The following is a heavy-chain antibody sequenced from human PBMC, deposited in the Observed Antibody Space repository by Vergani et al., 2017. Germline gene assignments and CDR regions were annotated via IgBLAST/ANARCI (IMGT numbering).Heavy chain of an antibody. CDR3: AHSLNVRGVIIPFDP. CDR1: GFSLSTSGAG. D-gene: IGHD3-10*02. CDR2: IYWNDDK. V-gene: IGHV2-5*01. Sequence: QITLKESGPTLVKPTQTLTLTCTFSGFSLSTSGAGVGWIRQPPGKALEWLALIYWNDDKRYSPSLKSRLTITKDTSKNQVVLTMTNMDPVDTATYYCAHSLNVRGVIIPFDPWGQGTLVTVSS. J-gene: IGHJ5*02.